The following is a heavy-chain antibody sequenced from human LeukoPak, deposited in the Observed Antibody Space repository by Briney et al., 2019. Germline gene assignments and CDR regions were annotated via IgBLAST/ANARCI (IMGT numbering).Heavy chain of an antibody. D-gene: IGHD2-2*01. CDR2: INPNSGGT. CDR1: VSTFTGYY. CDR3: ARDHRIVVVPAAMNWFDP. J-gene: IGHJ5*02. Sequence: ASVKVSCKASVSTFTGYYMHWVRQAPGQGLEWMGWINPNSGGTNYAQKFQGRVTMTRDTAISTAYMELSRLRSDDTAVYYCARDHRIVVVPAAMNWFDPWGQGTLVTVSS. V-gene: IGHV1-2*02.